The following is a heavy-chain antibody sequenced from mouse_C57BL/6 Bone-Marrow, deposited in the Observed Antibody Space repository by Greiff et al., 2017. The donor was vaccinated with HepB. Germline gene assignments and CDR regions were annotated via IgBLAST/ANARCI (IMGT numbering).Heavy chain of an antibody. CDR3: TQVITPVVADY. V-gene: IGHV14-4*01. Sequence: VQLQQSGAELVRPGASVKLSCTASGFNIKDDYMHWVKQRPEQGLEWIGWIDPENGDTEYASKFQGKATITADTSSNTAYLQLSSLTSEDTAVYYCTQVITPVVADYWGQGTTLTVSS. J-gene: IGHJ2*01. CDR2: IDPENGDT. CDR1: GFNIKDDY. D-gene: IGHD1-1*01.